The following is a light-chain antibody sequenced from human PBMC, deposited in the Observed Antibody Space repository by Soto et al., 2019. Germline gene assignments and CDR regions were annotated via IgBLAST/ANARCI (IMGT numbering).Light chain of an antibody. Sequence: QSVLTQPPSVSGALGQRVTISCTGRSSNIGAGYDVHWYQQLPGTAPKLLIYRNINRPSGVPDRFSGSQSGTSASLAITGLQAEDEAEYFCQSYDSSLSGVVFGGGTKLTVL. CDR2: RNI. CDR1: SSNIGAGYD. CDR3: QSYDSSLSGVV. V-gene: IGLV1-40*01. J-gene: IGLJ3*02.